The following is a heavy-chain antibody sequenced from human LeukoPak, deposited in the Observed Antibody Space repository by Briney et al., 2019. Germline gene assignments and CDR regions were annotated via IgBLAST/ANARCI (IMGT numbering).Heavy chain of an antibody. J-gene: IGHJ3*02. CDR3: SREGGQGAQRAIAI. Sequence: GGSLRLSWAASGFTFGDSVMDWVRQAPGEGREWGGRIRRRRNAYTTHSAASAKGSFTLSRADSENSLYLHINTLQPQHTAVYHCSREGGQGAQRAIAICGQPTMPTVPS. D-gene: IGHD4/OR15-4a*01. V-gene: IGHV3-72*01. CDR1: GFTFGDSV. CDR2: IRRRRNAYTT.